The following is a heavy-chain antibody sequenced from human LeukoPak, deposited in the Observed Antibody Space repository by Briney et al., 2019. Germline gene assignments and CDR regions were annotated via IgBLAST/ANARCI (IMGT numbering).Heavy chain of an antibody. V-gene: IGHV4-39*01. D-gene: IGHD5-12*01. CDR3: ARFPIVATVDY. J-gene: IGHJ4*02. Sequence: SETLSLTCTVSGGFISSSSYYWGWIRQPPGKGLECIGSIYYSGSTYYNPSLKSRVTISVDTSKNQFSLKLSSVTAADTAVYYCARFPIVATVDYWGQGTLVTVSS. CDR2: IYYSGST. CDR1: GGFISSSSYY.